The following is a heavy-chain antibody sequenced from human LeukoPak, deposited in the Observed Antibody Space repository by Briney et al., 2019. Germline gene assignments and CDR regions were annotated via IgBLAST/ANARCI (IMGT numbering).Heavy chain of an antibody. Sequence: PGGSLRLSCAASGFTFSSHTMSWVRQAPGKGLEWVSGISGSGVNTYYANSVKGRFTISRDKFMNTLYLQMNSLRAEDTVVYYCARGRGLPVRPPNEGFLDYWGRGTLVTVSS. CDR3: ARGRGLPVRPPNEGFLDY. CDR1: GFTFSSHT. V-gene: IGHV3-23*01. CDR2: ISGSGVNT. D-gene: IGHD6-6*01. J-gene: IGHJ4*02.